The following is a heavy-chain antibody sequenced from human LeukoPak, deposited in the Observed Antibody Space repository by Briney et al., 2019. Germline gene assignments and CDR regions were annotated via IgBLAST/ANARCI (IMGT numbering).Heavy chain of an antibody. J-gene: IGHJ3*02. CDR2: ISSGSSVI. CDR1: GFTFRSYS. Sequence: GGSLRLPCADSGFTFRSYSMNWVRQAPGRGLEWVSSISSGSSVIFYADSVKGRFTISRDNAKNSLYLQMISLRAEDTAMYYCARGGAGATKDDTFDIWGQGTMVTVSS. CDR3: ARGGAGATKDDTFDI. D-gene: IGHD1-1*01. V-gene: IGHV3-21*01.